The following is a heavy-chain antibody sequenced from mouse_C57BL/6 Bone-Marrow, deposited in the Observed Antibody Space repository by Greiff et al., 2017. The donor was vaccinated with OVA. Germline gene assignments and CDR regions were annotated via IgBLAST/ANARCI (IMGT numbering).Heavy chain of an antibody. CDR1: GYTFTSYW. CDR2: IHPNSGST. CDR3: ARYYSNYYFDN. D-gene: IGHD2-5*01. J-gene: IGHJ2*01. Sequence: VQLQQPGAELVKPGASVKLSCKASGYTFTSYWMHWVKQRPGQGLEWIGMIHPNSGSTNYNEKFKSKATLTVDKSSSTAYMQLSSLTSEDSAVYYCARYYSNYYFDNWGQGTTLTVSS. V-gene: IGHV1-64*01.